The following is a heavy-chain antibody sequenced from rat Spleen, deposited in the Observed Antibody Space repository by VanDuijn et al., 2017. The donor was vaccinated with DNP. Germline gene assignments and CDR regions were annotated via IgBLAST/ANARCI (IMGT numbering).Heavy chain of an antibody. D-gene: IGHD1-12*03. J-gene: IGHJ3*01. CDR1: GFTFSAYY. CDR2: IGSPAYAP. V-gene: IGHV5-27*01. Sequence: EVQLVESGGGLVQPGRSLKLSCAASGFTFSAYYMAWVRQAPAKGLEWVAYIGSPAYAPYSTDSVKGRFTISRDNAKSTLYLQMNSLRSEDTATYYCATSGYGYDGYPFAYWGQGTLVTVSS. CDR3: ATSGYGYDGYPFAY.